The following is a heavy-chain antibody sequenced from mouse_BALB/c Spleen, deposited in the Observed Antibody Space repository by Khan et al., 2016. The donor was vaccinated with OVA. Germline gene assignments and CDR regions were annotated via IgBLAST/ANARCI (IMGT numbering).Heavy chain of an antibody. CDR2: ISSVAYSI. CDR1: GFTFIDYG. J-gene: IGHJ3*01. CDR3: VRGGFAY. Sequence: EVELVESGGGLVQPGGSRKLSCAASGFTFIDYGMAWVRQTPGKGPEWIAFISSVAYSIYYAATVTGRFTISRENAKNTLYLEMSSLRSDDTAMYYGVRGGFAYWGQGTLVTVSA. V-gene: IGHV5-15*02.